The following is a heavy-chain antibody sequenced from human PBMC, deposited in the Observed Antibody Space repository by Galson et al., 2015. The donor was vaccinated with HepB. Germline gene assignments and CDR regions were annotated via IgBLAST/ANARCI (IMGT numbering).Heavy chain of an antibody. Sequence: SLRLSCAASGFTFSDYYMSWIRQAPGKGLEWVSYISSSGSTIYYADSVKGRFTISRDNAKNSLYLQMNSLRAEDTAVYYCASPYCSSTSCPEDGMDVWGQGTTVTVSS. V-gene: IGHV3-11*01. CDR2: ISSSGSTI. CDR3: ASPYCSSTSCPEDGMDV. D-gene: IGHD2-2*01. J-gene: IGHJ6*02. CDR1: GFTFSDYY.